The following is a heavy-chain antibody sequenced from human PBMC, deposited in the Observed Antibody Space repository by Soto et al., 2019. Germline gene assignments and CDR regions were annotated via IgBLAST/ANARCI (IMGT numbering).Heavy chain of an antibody. V-gene: IGHV3-33*01. CDR3: ARDLFDEYARALDY. CDR1: GFTFSSYG. Sequence: GGSLRLSCAASGFTFSSYGMHWVRQAPGKGLEWVAVIWYDGSNKYYADSVKGRFTISRDNSKNTLYLQMNSLRAEDTAVYYCARDLFDEYARALDYWGQGTLVTVSS. J-gene: IGHJ4*02. CDR2: IWYDGSNK. D-gene: IGHD2-8*01.